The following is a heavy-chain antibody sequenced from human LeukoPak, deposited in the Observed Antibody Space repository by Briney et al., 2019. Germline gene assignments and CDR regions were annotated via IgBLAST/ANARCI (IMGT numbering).Heavy chain of an antibody. Sequence: ASVKVSCKASGGTFSSYAISWVRQAPGQGLEWMGGIIPIFGTANYAQKFQGRVTITADEPTSTAYMELSSLRSEDTAVYYCARPRSRTIFGVDEYYFDYWGQGTLVTVSS. D-gene: IGHD3-3*01. CDR3: ARPRSRTIFGVDEYYFDY. V-gene: IGHV1-69*13. CDR2: IIPIFGTA. J-gene: IGHJ4*02. CDR1: GGTFSSYA.